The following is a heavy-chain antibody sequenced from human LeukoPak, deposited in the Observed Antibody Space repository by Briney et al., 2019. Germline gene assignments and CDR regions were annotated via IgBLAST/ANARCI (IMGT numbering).Heavy chain of an antibody. D-gene: IGHD7-27*01. V-gene: IGHV3-23*01. CDR2: ISGYGGTT. J-gene: IGHJ4*02. CDR3: TRLERTGYYFDY. CDR1: GFTFSSYA. Sequence: GGSLRLSCAASGFTFSSYAMSWVRQAPGKGLEWVSGISGYGGTTYHADSVEGRFTISRDNSKNTLYLQMNSLRAEDTAVYYCTRLERTGYYFDYWGQGTLVTVSS.